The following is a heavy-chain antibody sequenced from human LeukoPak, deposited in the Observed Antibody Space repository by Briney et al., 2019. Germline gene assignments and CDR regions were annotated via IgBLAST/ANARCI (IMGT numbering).Heavy chain of an antibody. Sequence: GGSLRLSCTASGFTFGSYSMNWVRQSPGRGLEWISSISGNGTSIKFANSLKGRFSVPRDNAKSSVYLHLSSLRAEDSGIYYCSKPQSSRPGDFDYWGQGILVTVTS. CDR2: ISGNGTSI. CDR1: GFTFGSYS. J-gene: IGHJ4*02. D-gene: IGHD1-14*01. V-gene: IGHV3-21*01. CDR3: SKPQSSRPGDFDY.